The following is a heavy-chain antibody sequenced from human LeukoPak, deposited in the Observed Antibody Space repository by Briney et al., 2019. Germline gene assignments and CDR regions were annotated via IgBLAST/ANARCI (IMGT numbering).Heavy chain of an antibody. V-gene: IGHV2-70*11. CDR1: GFSLSTSGMC. D-gene: IGHD6-13*01. CDR2: IDWDDDK. J-gene: IGHJ4*02. CDR3: ARIDRDSSSWSFDY. Sequence: ASGPTLVNPTQTLTLTCTFSGFSLSTSGMCVSWIRQPPGKALEWLARIDWDDDKYYSTSLKTRLTISKDTSKNQVVLTMTNMDPVDTATYYCARIDRDSSSWSFDYWGQGTLVTVSS.